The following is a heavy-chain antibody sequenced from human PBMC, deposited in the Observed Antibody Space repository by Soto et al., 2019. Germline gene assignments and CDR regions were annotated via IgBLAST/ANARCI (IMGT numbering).Heavy chain of an antibody. Sequence: GGSLRLSCAASGFTFSSYGMHWVRQAPGKGLEWVAVISYDGSNKYYADSVKGRFTISRDNSKNTLYLQMNSLRAEDTAVYYCAKDTGYSYGSASWGQGTLVTVSS. J-gene: IGHJ5*02. D-gene: IGHD5-18*01. CDR1: GFTFSSYG. CDR2: ISYDGSNK. V-gene: IGHV3-30*18. CDR3: AKDTGYSYGSAS.